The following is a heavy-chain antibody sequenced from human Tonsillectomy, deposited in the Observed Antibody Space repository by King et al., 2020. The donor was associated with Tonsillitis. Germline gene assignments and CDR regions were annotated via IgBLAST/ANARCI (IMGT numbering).Heavy chain of an antibody. V-gene: IGHV3-33*08. D-gene: IGHD1-26*01. Sequence: VQLVESGGGVVQPGRALRLSCAGSGFTFSKYWMHWVRQAPGKGVGGGGVIRDDGNKKYYADSVKGRVTISRDNSKNTLYLQMNSLRAEDTAVYYCARDRNRVGATDFDYWGQGTLVTVSS. CDR2: IRDDGNKK. J-gene: IGHJ4*02. CDR1: GFTFSKYW. CDR3: ARDRNRVGATDFDY.